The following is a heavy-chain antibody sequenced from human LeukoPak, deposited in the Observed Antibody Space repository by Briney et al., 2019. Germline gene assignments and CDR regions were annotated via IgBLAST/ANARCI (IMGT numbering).Heavy chain of an antibody. CDR1: GFTVSSYA. CDR3: AKDSEDSSSWLFDY. V-gene: IGHV3-23*01. CDR2: ISGRGGST. D-gene: IGHD6-13*01. J-gene: IGHJ4*02. Sequence: PGGSLRLSCAASGFTVSSYAMSWVRQAPGKGLEWVSAISGRGGSTYYADSVKGRFTISRDNSKNTLYLQMNSLRTEDTALYYCAKDSEDSSSWLFDYWGQGTLVTVSS.